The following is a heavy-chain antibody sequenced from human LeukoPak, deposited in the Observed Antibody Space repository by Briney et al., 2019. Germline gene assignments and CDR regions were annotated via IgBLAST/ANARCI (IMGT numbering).Heavy chain of an antibody. J-gene: IGHJ4*02. CDR2: IYYSGST. Sequence: SETLFLTCTVSGGSISSSSYYWGWIRQPPGKGLEWIGSIYYSGSTYYNPSLKSRVTISVDTSKNQFSLKLSSVTAADTAVYYCARLGAAGYYFDYWGQGTLVTVSS. D-gene: IGHD6-13*01. CDR3: ARLGAAGYYFDY. CDR1: GGSISSSSYY. V-gene: IGHV4-39*01.